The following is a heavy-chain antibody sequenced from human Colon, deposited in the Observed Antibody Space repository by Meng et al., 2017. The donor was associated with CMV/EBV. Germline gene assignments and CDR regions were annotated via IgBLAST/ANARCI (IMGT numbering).Heavy chain of an antibody. J-gene: IGHJ4*02. CDR2: ISSSSTYI. V-gene: IGHV3-21*01. CDR1: DFTFSNAW. CDR3: ARAGITIFGMVRYYFDY. D-gene: IGHD3-3*01. Sequence: GESLKISCAASDFTFSNAWMTWVRQAPGKGLEWASSISSSSTYIYYADSVKGRFTISRDNAKNSLYLHMNSLRAEDTAVYYCARAGITIFGMVRYYFDYWGQGTLVTVSS.